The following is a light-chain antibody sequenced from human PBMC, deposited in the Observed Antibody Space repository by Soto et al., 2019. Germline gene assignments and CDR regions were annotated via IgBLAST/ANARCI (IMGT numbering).Light chain of an antibody. CDR2: EVR. J-gene: IGLJ1*01. CDR3: SSHTTRNTRV. Sequence: QSVLTQPVSVSGSPGQSITISCTGTSSDVGAYDFVSWYQQHPDKAPKLMIYEVRGRPSGVSNRFSGSKSFNTATLTISGLQAEDEADYYCSSHTTRNTRVFGTGTKVTVL. CDR1: SSDVGAYDF. V-gene: IGLV2-14*03.